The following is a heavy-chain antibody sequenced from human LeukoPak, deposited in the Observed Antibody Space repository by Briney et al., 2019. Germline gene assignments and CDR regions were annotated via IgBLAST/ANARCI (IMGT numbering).Heavy chain of an antibody. CDR3: ARGPGPIAGAKNPFDI. D-gene: IGHD1-26*01. J-gene: IGHJ3*02. Sequence: GGSLRLSCAASGFTFSAYAMHWVRQAPGKGLEWVAVISYDGSNKYYADSVKGRFTISGDKSKDTLYLQMKSLRPEDTAVYYCARGPGPIAGAKNPFDIWGQGTMVTASS. CDR1: GFTFSAYA. CDR2: ISYDGSNK. V-gene: IGHV3-30*01.